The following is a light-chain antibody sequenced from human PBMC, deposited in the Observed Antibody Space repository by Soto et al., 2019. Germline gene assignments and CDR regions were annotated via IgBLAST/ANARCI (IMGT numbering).Light chain of an antibody. V-gene: IGLV2-23*01. CDR2: DGN. CDR3: CSFAGGSTT. CDR1: SSDVGSYNL. J-gene: IGLJ1*01. Sequence: QSALTQPASVSGSPGQSITISCTGTSSDVGSYNLVSWYQQDPGKAPKLMIYDGNERPSGVSSRFSGSKSGNTASLTISGLHAEDEADYYCCSFAGGSTTFGTGTKLTVL.